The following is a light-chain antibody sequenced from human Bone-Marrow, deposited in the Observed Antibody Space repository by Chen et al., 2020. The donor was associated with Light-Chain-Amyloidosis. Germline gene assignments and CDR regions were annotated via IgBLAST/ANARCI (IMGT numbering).Light chain of an antibody. J-gene: IGKJ1*01. CDR2: GAS. V-gene: IGKV3-15*01. Sequence: DIVMTQSPATLSVSPGERATISCRASQSVNSNLAWYQQKPGQAPRLLIYGASTRATGIPARFSGSGSGTEFTLSISSLQSEDFAVYYCQHYKNWWKFGPGTKVEIK. CDR1: QSVNSN. CDR3: QHYKNWWK.